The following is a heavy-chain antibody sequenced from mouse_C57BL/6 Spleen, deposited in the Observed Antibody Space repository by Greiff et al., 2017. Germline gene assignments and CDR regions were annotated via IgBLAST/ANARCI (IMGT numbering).Heavy chain of an antibody. Sequence: VQLQQSGPELVKPGASVKMSCKASGYTFTDYNMHWVKQSHGKSLEWIGYINPNNGGTSYNQKFKGKATLTVNKSSSTAYMELRSLTSEDSAVYYCARAPSYYGSSPYYFDYWGQGTTLTVSS. CDR1: GYTFTDYN. J-gene: IGHJ2*01. D-gene: IGHD1-1*01. CDR3: ARAPSYYGSSPYYFDY. CDR2: INPNNGGT. V-gene: IGHV1-22*01.